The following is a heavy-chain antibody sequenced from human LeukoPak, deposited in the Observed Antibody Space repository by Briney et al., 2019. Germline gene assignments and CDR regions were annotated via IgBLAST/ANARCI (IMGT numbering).Heavy chain of an antibody. Sequence: SETLSLTCAVYGGSFSGYYWSWIRQPPGKGLEWIGYIYYSGSTNYNPSLKSRVTISVDTSKNQFSLKLSSVTAADTAVYYCATSVAGFDAFDIWGQGTMVTVSS. J-gene: IGHJ3*02. CDR3: ATSVAGFDAFDI. CDR2: IYYSGST. CDR1: GGSFSGYY. D-gene: IGHD6-19*01. V-gene: IGHV4-59*08.